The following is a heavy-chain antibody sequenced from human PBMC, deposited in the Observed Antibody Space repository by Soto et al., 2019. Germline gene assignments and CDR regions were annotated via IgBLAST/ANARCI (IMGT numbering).Heavy chain of an antibody. J-gene: IGHJ4*02. V-gene: IGHV4-59*01. D-gene: IGHD3-10*01. CDR1: GGSTTSDY. CDR3: VRDLNGSGDY. Sequence: PSETLSLTCTVSGGSTTSDYWSWIRQPPGKGLEWLGYIFHSMGAKYNPSLGSRGTISLDTSKNQLSLSLRSVTAADTAIYFCVRDLNGSGDYWGKGTLVTVSS. CDR2: IFHSMGA.